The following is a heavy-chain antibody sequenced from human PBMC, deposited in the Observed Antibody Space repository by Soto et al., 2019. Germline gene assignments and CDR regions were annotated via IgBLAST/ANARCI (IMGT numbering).Heavy chain of an antibody. CDR1: GYTFTSYD. D-gene: IGHD2-15*01. J-gene: IGHJ3*02. V-gene: IGHV1-8*01. CDR3: ARVLCSGGSCYSSAFDI. CDR2: MNPNSGNT. Sequence: ASVKVSCKASGYTFTSYDINWVRQATGQGLEWMGWMNPNSGNTGYAQKFQGRVTMTRNNSISTAYMELSSLRSEDTAVYYCARVLCSGGSCYSSAFDIWGQGTMVTVSS.